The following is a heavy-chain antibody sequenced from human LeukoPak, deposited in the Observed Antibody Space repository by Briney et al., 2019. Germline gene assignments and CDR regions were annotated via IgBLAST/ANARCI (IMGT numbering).Heavy chain of an antibody. CDR1: GFTFSSYA. D-gene: IGHD6-19*01. J-gene: IGHJ5*02. V-gene: IGHV3-30*04. CDR2: ISYDGSNK. Sequence: GGSLRLSCATSGFTFSSYAMHWVRQAPGKGLEWVAVISYDGSNKYYADSVKGRFTISRDNSKNTLYLQMNSLRAEDTAVYYCARAHPPYSSGWNWFDPWGQGTLVTVSS. CDR3: ARAHPPYSSGWNWFDP.